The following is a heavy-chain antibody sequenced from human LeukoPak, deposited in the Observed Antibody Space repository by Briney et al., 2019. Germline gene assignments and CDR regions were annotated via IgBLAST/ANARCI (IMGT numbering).Heavy chain of an antibody. Sequence: GASVKVSCKASGYTFTGYYMHWVRQAPGQGLEWMGRINPNSGGTNYAQKFQGRVTMTRDTAISTAYMELSRLRSDDTAVYYCARAKYYYDSSGHPEDYWGQGTLVTVSS. CDR1: GYTFTGYY. CDR3: ARAKYYYDSSGHPEDY. CDR2: INPNSGGT. V-gene: IGHV1-2*06. D-gene: IGHD3-22*01. J-gene: IGHJ4*02.